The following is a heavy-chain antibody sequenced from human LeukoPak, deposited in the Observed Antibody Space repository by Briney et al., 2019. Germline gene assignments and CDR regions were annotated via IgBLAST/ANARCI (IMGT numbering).Heavy chain of an antibody. CDR3: AREIFGSGSYPGY. CDR1: GFSFSTYA. V-gene: IGHV3-33*01. J-gene: IGHJ4*02. D-gene: IGHD3-10*01. CDR2: IWHDASHT. Sequence: PGGSLRLSCAASGFSFSTYAMHWVRQAPGKGLEWVALIWHDASHTFYTDSVKGRFTISRDDSKNTVYLQMNSLGGEDTAVYYCAREIFGSGSYPGYWGQGTLVTVSS.